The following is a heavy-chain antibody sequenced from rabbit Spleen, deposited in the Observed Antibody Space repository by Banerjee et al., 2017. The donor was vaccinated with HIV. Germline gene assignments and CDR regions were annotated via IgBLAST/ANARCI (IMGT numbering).Heavy chain of an antibody. D-gene: IGHD6-1*01. V-gene: IGHV1S40*01. Sequence: QSLEESGGGLVKPEGSLTLTCKTSGFDLNNYNYICWVRQAPGKGLEWIACIYGGRSGSTYYASWAKGRFTISKTSSTTVTLQMTSLTGADTATYFCARGAAYTGFGYAGAFDPWGQGTLVTVS. CDR2: IYGGRSGST. CDR1: GFDLNNYNY. J-gene: IGHJ2*01. CDR3: ARGAAYTGFGYAGAFDP.